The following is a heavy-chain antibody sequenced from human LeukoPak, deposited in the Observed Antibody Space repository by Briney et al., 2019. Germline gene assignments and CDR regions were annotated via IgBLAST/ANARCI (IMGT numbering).Heavy chain of an antibody. J-gene: IGHJ4*02. CDR3: ARDTYGAPDS. CDR2: IDAGGSST. D-gene: IGHD4-17*01. CDR1: GFTFSNHW. V-gene: IGHV3-74*01. Sequence: GGSLRLSCAASGFTFSNHWMHWVRQVPGKGLVWVSRIDAGGSSTSYADSVKGRFIISRDDSKNTLYLQMNSLRAEDTALYYCARDTYGAPDSWGQGTLVTVSS.